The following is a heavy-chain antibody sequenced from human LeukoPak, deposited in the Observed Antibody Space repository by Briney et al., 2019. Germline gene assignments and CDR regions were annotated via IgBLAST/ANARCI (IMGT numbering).Heavy chain of an antibody. CDR1: GYTFTSYG. V-gene: IGHV1-18*01. Sequence: ASVKVSCKASGYTFTSYGISWVRQAPGQGLEWMGWISAYNGNTNYAQKLQGRVTMTTDTSTSTAYMELRSLRSDDTAVYYCARVVLRYFDWLSREYYFDYWGQGTLVTVSS. CDR2: ISAYNGNT. D-gene: IGHD3-9*01. CDR3: ARVVLRYFDWLSREYYFDY. J-gene: IGHJ4*02.